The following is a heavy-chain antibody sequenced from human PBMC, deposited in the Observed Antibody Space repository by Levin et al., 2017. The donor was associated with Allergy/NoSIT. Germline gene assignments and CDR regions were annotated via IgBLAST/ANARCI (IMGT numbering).Heavy chain of an antibody. D-gene: IGHD2-15*01. V-gene: IGHV4-31*03. CDR2: IFYSETT. J-gene: IGHJ3*02. CDR3: AKDGPGRDGSCNSRTDALDI. Sequence: PSQTLSLTCSVSCASISSGGYYWTWIRQHPGKGLEWIGYIFYSETTYYNPSLKSRVIMSMDTSKNQFSLELSSVTAADTAMYYCAKDGPGRDGSCNSRTDALDIWGQGTMVIVSS. CDR1: CASISSGGYY.